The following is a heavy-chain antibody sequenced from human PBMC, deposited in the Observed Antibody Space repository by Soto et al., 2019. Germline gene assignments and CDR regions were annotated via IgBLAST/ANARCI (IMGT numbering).Heavy chain of an antibody. Sequence: XSVKVSCKASVYTFTGYYIHWVRQAPGQRLEWMGYINPNSGGPNYAQKFQGRVTMTRDTSISTAYMELSRLRSDDTAVYFCARDYWSGDRYYYGMDVWGQGTTVTVSS. CDR1: VYTFTGYY. CDR3: ARDYWSGDRYYYGMDV. V-gene: IGHV1-2*02. J-gene: IGHJ6*02. CDR2: INPNSGGP. D-gene: IGHD3-3*01.